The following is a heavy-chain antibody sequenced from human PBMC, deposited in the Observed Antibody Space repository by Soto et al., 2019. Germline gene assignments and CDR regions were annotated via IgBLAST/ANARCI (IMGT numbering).Heavy chain of an antibody. J-gene: IGHJ5*02. Sequence: QVHLQQWGAGLLKPSETLSLTCAVYGGSFSGYYWSWVRQPPGKGLEWIGEINHSGGTNYNPSLKGRVTRSVDTFKNQFSLKLNSATAADTAIYFCARGQWELRFDPWGQGTLVTVSS. D-gene: IGHD1-26*01. CDR1: GGSFSGYY. V-gene: IGHV4-34*01. CDR3: ARGQWELRFDP. CDR2: INHSGGT.